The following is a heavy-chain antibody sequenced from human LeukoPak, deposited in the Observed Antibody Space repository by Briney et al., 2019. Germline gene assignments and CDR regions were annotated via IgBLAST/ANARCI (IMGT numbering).Heavy chain of an antibody. V-gene: IGHV4-39*07. Sequence: SETLSLTCTVSGGSIRSSTDYWGWIRQPPGKELAWIGSIYYSGSTYYNPSLKSRVTISVDTSKNQFSVKLSSVTAADTAVYYCARSIRGYSSGWYYFDYWGQGTLITVSS. J-gene: IGHJ4*02. D-gene: IGHD6-19*01. CDR2: IYYSGST. CDR1: GGSIRSSTDY. CDR3: ARSIRGYSSGWYYFDY.